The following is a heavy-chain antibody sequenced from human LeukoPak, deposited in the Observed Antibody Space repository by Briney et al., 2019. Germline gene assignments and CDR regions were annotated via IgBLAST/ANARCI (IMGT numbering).Heavy chain of an antibody. CDR1: GYTFTSYY. V-gene: IGHV1-46*01. CDR2: INPSGGST. CDR3: ARDPPSLSSGSYSYYFDY. Sequence: ASVKVSCKASGYTFTSYYMHWVRQAPGQGLEWMGIINPSGGSTSYAQKFQGRVTMTTDTSPSTVYMELSSLRSADTAVCYCARDPPSLSSGSYSYYFDYWGQGTLVTVSS. D-gene: IGHD1-26*01. J-gene: IGHJ4*02.